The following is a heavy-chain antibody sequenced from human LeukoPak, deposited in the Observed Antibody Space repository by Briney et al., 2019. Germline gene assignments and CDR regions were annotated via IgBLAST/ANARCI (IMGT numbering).Heavy chain of an antibody. V-gene: IGHV3-66*01. CDR1: GFTVSNNY. J-gene: IGHJ4*02. D-gene: IGHD6-13*01. Sequence: GGALRLSCAASGFTVSNNYMSWVRQAPGKGLEWVSVVYSDTSTYYADSVRGRFTISRDNSKNTLYLQMNGLRAADTAVYYCARDKEQGFDYWAREPWSPSPQ. CDR3: ARDKEQGFDY. CDR2: VYSDTST.